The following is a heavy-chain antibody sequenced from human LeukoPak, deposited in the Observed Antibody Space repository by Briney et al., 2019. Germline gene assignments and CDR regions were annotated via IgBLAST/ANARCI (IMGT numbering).Heavy chain of an antibody. V-gene: IGHV4-59*08. Sequence: SETLSLTCTVSGGSISSYYWSWIRQPPGKGLEWIGYIYYSGSTNYNPSLKSRVTISVDTSKNQFSPKLSSVTAADTAVYYCARQDRRAVAGTGLSYYYYYGMDVWGQGTTVTVSS. CDR3: ARQDRRAVAGTGLSYYYYYGMDV. D-gene: IGHD6-19*01. J-gene: IGHJ6*02. CDR1: GGSISSYY. CDR2: IYYSGST.